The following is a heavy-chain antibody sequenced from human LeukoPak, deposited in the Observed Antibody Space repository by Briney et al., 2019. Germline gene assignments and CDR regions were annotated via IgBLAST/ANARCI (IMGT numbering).Heavy chain of an antibody. J-gene: IGHJ3*02. D-gene: IGHD3-22*01. V-gene: IGHV3-73*01. CDR2: IRIKTNSYAT. CDR3: SSLDYDSSDERFFDI. Sequence: GGLLKLSCAASGFTFSGSAMHWVRQASGKGLEWVGRIRIKTNSYATAYAASVKGRFTISRDDSKNTAYLQMNSLKTEDTAVYYCSSLDYDSSDERFFDIWGQGTMV. CDR1: GFTFSGSA.